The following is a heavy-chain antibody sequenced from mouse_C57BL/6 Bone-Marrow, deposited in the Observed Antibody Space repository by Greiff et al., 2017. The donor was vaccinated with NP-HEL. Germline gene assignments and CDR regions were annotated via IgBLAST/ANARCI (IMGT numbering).Heavy chain of an antibody. CDR2: IYPRSGNT. D-gene: IGHD2-5*01. J-gene: IGHJ4*01. V-gene: IGHV1-81*01. Sequence: QVQLKQSGAELARPGASVKLSCKASGYTFTSYGISWVKQRTGQGLEWIGEIYPRSGNTYYNEKFKGKATLTADKSSSTAYMELRSLTSEDSAVYFCARSDSNEGAMDYWGQGTSVTVSS. CDR1: GYTFTSYG. CDR3: ARSDSNEGAMDY.